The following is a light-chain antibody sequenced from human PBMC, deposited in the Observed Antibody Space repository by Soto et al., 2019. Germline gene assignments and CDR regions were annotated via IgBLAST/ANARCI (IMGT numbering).Light chain of an antibody. CDR2: GAS. J-gene: IGKJ1*01. Sequence: EIVLTQFPGTLSLSPGERATLSCRASQSVSSSYLAWYQQRPGQAPRLLIFGASSRATGIPDRFSGSGSGTDFTLTISRLEPEDFAVFYCQQYGSLPWTFGQGTKVESK. CDR3: QQYGSLPWT. CDR1: QSVSSSY. V-gene: IGKV3-20*01.